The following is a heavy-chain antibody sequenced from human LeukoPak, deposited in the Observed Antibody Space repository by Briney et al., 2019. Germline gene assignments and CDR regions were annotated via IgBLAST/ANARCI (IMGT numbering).Heavy chain of an antibody. J-gene: IGHJ4*02. CDR1: GDSVSSNSAA. CDR2: TYYRSKWYN. CDR3: ARVSEYSGSSPFDY. V-gene: IGHV6-1*01. D-gene: IGHD1-26*01. Sequence: SQTLSLTCAISGDSVSSNSAAWNWIRQSPSRGLEWLGRTYYRSKWYNDYAVSVKSRITINPDTSENQFSLQLNSVTPEDTAVYYCARVSEYSGSSPFDYWGQGTLVTVSS.